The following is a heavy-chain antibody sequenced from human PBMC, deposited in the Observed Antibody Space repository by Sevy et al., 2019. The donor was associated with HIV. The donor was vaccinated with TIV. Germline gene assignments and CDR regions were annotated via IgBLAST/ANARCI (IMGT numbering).Heavy chain of an antibody. V-gene: IGHV3-21*01. CDR2: ITRTSRYI. Sequence: GGSLRLSCAASGFSFSEHTMNWVRQAPGKGLEWVSSITRTSRYIYYAASMKGRTSISRDNAKNSLYLQMNSLGAEDTAVYYCAREPNSSSMYDAFDIWGQGTMVTVSS. J-gene: IGHJ3*02. CDR1: GFSFSEHT. D-gene: IGHD2-2*01. CDR3: AREPNSSSMYDAFDI.